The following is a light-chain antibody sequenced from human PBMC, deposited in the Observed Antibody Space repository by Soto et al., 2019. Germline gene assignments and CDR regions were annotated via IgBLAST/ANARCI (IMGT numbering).Light chain of an antibody. V-gene: IGKV3-11*01. CDR1: QTINTD. J-gene: IGKJ1*01. CDR2: DAS. CDR3: QQRTMWPRT. Sequence: EIVLTQSPATLSLSPGERATLSCRASQTINTDLAWYQQRPGQAPRLLIYDASNRAPGIPARFGGSGSGADFTLSISSLEPEDFAVYYCQQRTMWPRTFGQGTSVEIK.